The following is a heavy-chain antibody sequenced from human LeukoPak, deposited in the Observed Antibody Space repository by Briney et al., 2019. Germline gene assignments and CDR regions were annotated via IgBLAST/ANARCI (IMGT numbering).Heavy chain of an antibody. V-gene: IGHV4-4*02. D-gene: IGHD3-22*01. CDR1: GGSISSSNW. CDR3: ARRRDYYDSSGYYNY. J-gene: IGHJ4*02. CDR2: IYHSGST. Sequence: SETLSLTCAVSGGSISSSNWWSWVRQPPGKGLEWIGEIYHSGSTNYNPSLKSRVTISVDKSKNQFSLKLSSVTAADTAVYYCARRRDYYDSSGYYNYWGQGTLVTVSS.